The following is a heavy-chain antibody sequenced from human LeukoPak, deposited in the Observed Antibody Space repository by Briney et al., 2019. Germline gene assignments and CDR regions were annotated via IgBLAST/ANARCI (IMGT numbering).Heavy chain of an antibody. D-gene: IGHD3-10*01. CDR2: ISGSGGST. CDR1: GFTFTICA. J-gene: IGHJ4*02. V-gene: IGHV3-23*01. Sequence: GGSLRLSCAASGFTFTICAMNWVRQAPGKGLEWVPGISGSGGSTYYADSVKGRFTISRDSSKNTVYLQMSSLRAEDTAVYYCAKADGSYKTLIDYWGQGTLVTVSS. CDR3: AKADGSYKTLIDY.